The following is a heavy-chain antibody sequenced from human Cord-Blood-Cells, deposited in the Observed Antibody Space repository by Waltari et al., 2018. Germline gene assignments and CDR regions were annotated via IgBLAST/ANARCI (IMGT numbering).Heavy chain of an antibody. J-gene: IGHJ3*02. V-gene: IGHV3-20*01. CDR3: ARAQTDGYNDAFDI. CDR2: INWNGGST. CDR1: GFTFDDYG. D-gene: IGHD5-12*01. Sequence: EVQLVESGGGVVRPGGSLRLSCAASGFTFDDYGMSWVRQAPGKGLACVSGINWNGGSTGYADAVKGRFTISRDNAKNSLYLQMNSLRAEDTALYHCARAQTDGYNDAFDIWGQGTMVTVSS.